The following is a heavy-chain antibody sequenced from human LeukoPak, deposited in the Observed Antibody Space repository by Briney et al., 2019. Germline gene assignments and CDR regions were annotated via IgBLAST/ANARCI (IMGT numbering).Heavy chain of an antibody. V-gene: IGHV1-24*01. Sequence: ASVKVSCKVSGYTLTELSMHWVRQAPGKGLEWMGGFDPEDGETIYAQKFQGRVTMTEDTSTDTAYMELSSLRSEDTAVYYCATDNLVNRYCSSTSCYRRRWFDPWGQGTPVTVSS. CDR2: FDPEDGET. CDR1: GYTLTELS. D-gene: IGHD2-2*02. CDR3: ATDNLVNRYCSSTSCYRRRWFDP. J-gene: IGHJ5*02.